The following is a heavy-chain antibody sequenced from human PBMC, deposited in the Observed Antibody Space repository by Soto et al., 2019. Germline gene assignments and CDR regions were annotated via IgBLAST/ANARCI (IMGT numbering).Heavy chain of an antibody. J-gene: IGHJ2*01. CDR2: ITPILGTT. D-gene: IGHD1-1*01. CDR1: GVTSRNYV. CDR3: AREGTLRAYRYFDL. Sequence: SVKVSCKASGVTSRNYVVSWVRQAPGQGLEWMGGITPILGTTNYARQFQGRVTISADESTSTAYMELSSLRSEDTAVYYCAREGTLRAYRYFDLWGRGTLVTVSS. V-gene: IGHV1-69*13.